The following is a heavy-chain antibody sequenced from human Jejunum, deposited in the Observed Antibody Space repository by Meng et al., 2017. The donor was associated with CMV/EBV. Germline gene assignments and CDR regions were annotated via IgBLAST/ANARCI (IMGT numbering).Heavy chain of an antibody. CDR3: TRDPGYHDTRGRCYFDY. CDR1: DCA. CDR2: TRSTACGGTT. D-gene: IGHD3-22*01. J-gene: IGHJ4*02. V-gene: IGHV3-49*04. Sequence: DCAMSWVRQGPGKGLELLWFTRSTACGGTTEYAASVKGKITITRDDSKTIAYLQINNLNTEDTAVYYCTRDPGYHDTRGRCYFDYWGQGTLGTVSS.